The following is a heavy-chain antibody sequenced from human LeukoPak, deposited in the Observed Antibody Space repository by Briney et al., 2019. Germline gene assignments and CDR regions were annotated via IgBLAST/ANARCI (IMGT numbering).Heavy chain of an antibody. V-gene: IGHV4-59*08. J-gene: IGHJ4*02. Sequence: PSETLSLTCAVSGGSISGYYWSWIRQSPVKGLEWIGYIYYSGSTNYNPSLQSRVTISVDTSKNQFSLKLSSVTAADTAVYYCASVGSSWTFDYWGQGTLVTVSS. D-gene: IGHD6-13*01. CDR2: IYYSGST. CDR3: ASVGSSWTFDY. CDR1: GGSISGYY.